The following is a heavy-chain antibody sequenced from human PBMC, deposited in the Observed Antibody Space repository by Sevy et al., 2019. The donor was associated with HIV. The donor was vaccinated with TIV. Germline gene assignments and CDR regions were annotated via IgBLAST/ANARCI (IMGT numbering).Heavy chain of an antibody. V-gene: IGHV3-48*04. D-gene: IGHD5-18*01. J-gene: IGHJ4*02. CDR1: GFTFSSYA. CDR3: VRAGDSYGPGDYFDY. Sequence: GGSLRLSCAASGFTFSSYAMNWVRQAPGKGLEWVSYISGIGSTIYYADSVKGRFTISRDNAKNSLSLQMNSLRAEDTAVYYCVRAGDSYGPGDYFDYWGQGTLVTVSS. CDR2: ISGIGSTI.